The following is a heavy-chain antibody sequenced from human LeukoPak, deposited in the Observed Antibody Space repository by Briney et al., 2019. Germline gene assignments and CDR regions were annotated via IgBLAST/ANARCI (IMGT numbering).Heavy chain of an antibody. J-gene: IGHJ6*02. D-gene: IGHD5-18*01. CDR3: ARCRPDTAMVDYYYYYGMDV. Sequence: SETLSLTCTVSGGSISSGGYYWSWIRQHPGKGLEWIGYIYYSGSTYYNPPLKSRVTISVDTSKNQFSLKLSSVTAADTAVYYCARCRPDTAMVDYYYYYGMDVWGQGTTVTVSS. V-gene: IGHV4-31*03. CDR1: GGSISSGGYY. CDR2: IYYSGST.